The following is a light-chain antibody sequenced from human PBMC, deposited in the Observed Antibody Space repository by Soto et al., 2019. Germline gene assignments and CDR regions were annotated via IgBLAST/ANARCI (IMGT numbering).Light chain of an antibody. V-gene: IGLV2-11*01. CDR2: DVT. CDR3: CSYAGSYIFV. J-gene: IGLJ1*01. CDR1: RNDVGGYNY. Sequence: QSALTQPRSVSGSPGQSVTISCTGTRNDVGGYNYVSWYQQHPGKAPKLTIYDVTKRPSGVPDRFSGSKSGSTASLTISGLQAEDEADYYCCSYAGSYIFVFGTGTKLTVL.